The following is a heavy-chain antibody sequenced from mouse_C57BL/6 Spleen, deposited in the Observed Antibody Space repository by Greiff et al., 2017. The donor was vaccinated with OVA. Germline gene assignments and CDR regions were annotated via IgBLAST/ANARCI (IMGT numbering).Heavy chain of an antibody. D-gene: IGHD1-1*01. CDR3: ARAVVATPYAMDY. J-gene: IGHJ4*01. Sequence: VQLQQSGPELVKPGASVKISCKASGYSFTSYYIHWVKQRPGQGLEWIGWIYPGSGNTKYNEKFKGKATLTADTSSSTAYMQLSSLTSEDSAVYYCARAVVATPYAMDYWGQGTSVTVSS. CDR2: IYPGSGNT. CDR1: GYSFTSYY. V-gene: IGHV1-66*01.